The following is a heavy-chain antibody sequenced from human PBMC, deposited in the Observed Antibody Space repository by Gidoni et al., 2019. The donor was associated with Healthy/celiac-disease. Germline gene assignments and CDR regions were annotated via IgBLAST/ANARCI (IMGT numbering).Heavy chain of an antibody. CDR1: GFTFSSYS. CDR3: GEGSSGWFHFYFDY. CDR2: ISGSGGST. J-gene: IGHJ4*02. Sequence: EVQLLESGGGFVQPGGSLRLSCSASGFTFSSYSMSWVRLAPGKWLEWVSDISGSGGSTYYADSVKGRFTISRDNSKNTLYLQMNSLRAEDTAVYYCGEGSSGWFHFYFDYWGQGTLVTVSS. V-gene: IGHV3-23*01. D-gene: IGHD6-19*01.